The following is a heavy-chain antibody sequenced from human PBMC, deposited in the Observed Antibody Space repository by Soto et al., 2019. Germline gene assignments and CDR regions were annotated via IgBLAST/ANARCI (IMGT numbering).Heavy chain of an antibody. Sequence: SETLSLTCAVSGYSISSGYYWGWIRQPPGKGLEWIGSIYHSGSTYYNPSLKSRVTISVDTSKNQFSLKLSSVTAADTAVDYCARGTYDSSGYSDNYFGYWGQGTLVTVSS. CDR3: ARGTYDSSGYSDNYFGY. V-gene: IGHV4-38-2*01. CDR1: GYSISSGYY. J-gene: IGHJ4*02. D-gene: IGHD3-22*01. CDR2: IYHSGST.